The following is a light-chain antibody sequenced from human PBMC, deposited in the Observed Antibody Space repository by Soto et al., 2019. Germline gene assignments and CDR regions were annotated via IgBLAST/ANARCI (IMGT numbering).Light chain of an antibody. CDR3: QQYNNWWT. Sequence: EILMTQSPATLSVSPGERATLSCRASQSVSSNLAWYQQKPGQAPRLLIYGASTRATGIPARFSGSGSGTEFTLTISSLQSADFAVYYCQQYNNWWTFGQGTKVDIK. CDR1: QSVSSN. CDR2: GAS. J-gene: IGKJ1*01. V-gene: IGKV3-15*01.